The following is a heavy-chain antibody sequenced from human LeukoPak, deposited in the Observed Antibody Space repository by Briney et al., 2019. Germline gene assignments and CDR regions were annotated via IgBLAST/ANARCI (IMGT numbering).Heavy chain of an antibody. J-gene: IGHJ4*02. D-gene: IGHD3-10*01. CDR1: GFSFSDFW. CDR3: ASDRVLGSGSLDN. V-gene: IGHV3-74*01. Sequence: GGSLRLSCAASGFSFSDFWMHWVRQTPGKGLVWGSRIRGDGYDTNYADSVEGRFTISRDNARHTLYLQMNSLRADDTAVYYCASDRVLGSGSLDNWGQGTLVTVSS. CDR2: IRGDGYDT.